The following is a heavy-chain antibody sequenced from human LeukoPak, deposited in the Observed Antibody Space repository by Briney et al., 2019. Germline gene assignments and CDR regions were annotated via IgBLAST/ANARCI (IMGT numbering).Heavy chain of an antibody. Sequence: GRSLRLTCAASGFTFSSYGMHWVRQAPGKGLEWVSYISSSGRNIYYADSVKGRFTISRDNAKNSLYLQMNSLRAEDTAVYYCAKMVREFYTISYYFDYWGQGTLVTVSS. J-gene: IGHJ4*02. CDR2: ISSSGRNI. CDR1: GFTFSSYG. D-gene: IGHD2-8*01. CDR3: AKMVREFYTISYYFDY. V-gene: IGHV3-48*04.